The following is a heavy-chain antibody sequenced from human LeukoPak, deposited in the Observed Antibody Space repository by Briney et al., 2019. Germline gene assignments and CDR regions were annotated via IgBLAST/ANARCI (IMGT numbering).Heavy chain of an antibody. J-gene: IGHJ4*02. Sequence: PGGSLRLSCLTSGFTLSTNAMSWVRQAPGKGLEWISGISGSGASTYYADSVKGRFTISRDDSRNTLYLQMNSLRGDDTAVYYCAKDVGKWESLHFSDYWGQETLVTVSS. CDR1: GFTLSTNA. CDR2: ISGSGAST. CDR3: AKDVGKWESLHFSDY. D-gene: IGHD1-26*01. V-gene: IGHV3-23*01.